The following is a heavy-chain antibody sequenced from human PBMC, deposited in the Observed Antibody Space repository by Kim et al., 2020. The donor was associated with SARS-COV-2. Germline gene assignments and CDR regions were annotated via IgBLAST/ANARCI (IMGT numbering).Heavy chain of an antibody. CDR1: GGSFSGYY. CDR3: ARGGIVVVPAAIPKRNWFDP. CDR2: INHSGST. D-gene: IGHD2-2*01. V-gene: IGHV4-34*01. J-gene: IGHJ5*02. Sequence: SETLSLTCAVYGGSFSGYYWSWIRQPPGKGLEWIGEINHSGSTNYNPSLKSRVTISVDTSKNQFSLKLSSVTAADTAVYYCARGGIVVVPAAIPKRNWFDPWGQGTLVTVSS.